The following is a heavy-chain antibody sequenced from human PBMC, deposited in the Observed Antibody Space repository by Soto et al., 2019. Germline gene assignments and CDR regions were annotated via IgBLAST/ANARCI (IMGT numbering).Heavy chain of an antibody. CDR3: AGGYYYGDY. CDR2: ISYDGSEK. J-gene: IGHJ4*02. Sequence: GGSLRLSCAASGFTFSSYWMSWVRQAPGKGLEWVALISYDGSEKYYADSVKGRFTISRDNSKNTLSVQMNSLRAEDTAVYYCAGGYYYGDYWGQGTRVTVSS. V-gene: IGHV3-30*03. CDR1: GFTFSSYW. D-gene: IGHD3-16*01.